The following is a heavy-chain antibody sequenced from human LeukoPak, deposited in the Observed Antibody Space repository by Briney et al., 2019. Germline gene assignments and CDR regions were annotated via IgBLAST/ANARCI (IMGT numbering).Heavy chain of an antibody. CDR1: GYTFTSYD. Sequence: ASVTVSCKASGYTFTSYDINWVRQAPGQGLEWMGWINTYSGNSNYAQRIQGRVIMTADTSTSTAYMELRSLSSGDTAVYYCARGGPDTVARTYYFDYWGQGTLVTVSS. J-gene: IGHJ4*02. CDR3: ARGGPDTVARTYYFDY. V-gene: IGHV1-18*01. D-gene: IGHD4-23*01. CDR2: INTYSGNS.